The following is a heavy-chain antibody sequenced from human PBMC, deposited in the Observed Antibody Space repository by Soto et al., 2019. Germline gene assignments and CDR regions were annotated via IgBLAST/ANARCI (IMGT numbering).Heavy chain of an antibody. Sequence: SETLSLTCTVSGGSISSYYWSWIRQPPGKGLEWIGYIYYSGSTNYNPSIKSRVTISVDTSKNQFSLKLSSVTAADTAVFYCARLYCSGGSCYKARWFDPWGQGTLVTVSS. J-gene: IGHJ5*02. CDR2: IYYSGST. CDR1: GGSISSYY. V-gene: IGHV4-59*08. CDR3: ARLYCSGGSCYKARWFDP. D-gene: IGHD2-15*01.